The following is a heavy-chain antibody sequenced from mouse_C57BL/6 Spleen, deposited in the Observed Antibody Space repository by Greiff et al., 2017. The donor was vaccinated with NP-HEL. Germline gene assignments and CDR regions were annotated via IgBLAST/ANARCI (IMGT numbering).Heavy chain of an antibody. CDR1: GFTFSDYG. Sequence: EVQLVESGGGLVKPGGSLKLSCAASGFTFSDYGMHWVRQAPEKGLEWVAYISSGSSTIYYADTVKGRFTISRDNAKNTLFLQMTSLRSEDTAMYYCARGVPGYFDVWGTGTTVTVSS. V-gene: IGHV5-17*01. J-gene: IGHJ1*03. CDR3: ARGVPGYFDV. CDR2: ISSGSSTI.